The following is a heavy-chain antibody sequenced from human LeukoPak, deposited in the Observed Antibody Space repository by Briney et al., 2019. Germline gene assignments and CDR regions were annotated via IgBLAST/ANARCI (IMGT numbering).Heavy chain of an antibody. CDR3: ARVAYYGGNSGAFDI. V-gene: IGHV3-21*01. CDR1: GFTFSSYS. D-gene: IGHD4-23*01. J-gene: IGHJ3*02. CDR2: ISSSSSYI. Sequence: PGGSLRLSCEASGFTFSSYSMNWVRQAPGKGLEWVSSISSSSSYIYYADSVKGRFTISRDNAKNSLYLQMNSLRAEDTAVYYCARVAYYGGNSGAFDIWGQGTMVTVSS.